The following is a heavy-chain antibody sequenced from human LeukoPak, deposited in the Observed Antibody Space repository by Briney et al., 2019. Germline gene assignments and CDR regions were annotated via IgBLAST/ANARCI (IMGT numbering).Heavy chain of an antibody. CDR3: AKRRYYDSSGYDFDY. Sequence: PGGSLRLSCAASGFTFSSYAMSWVRQAPGKGLEWVSGISDSGDRTQYADSVKGRFTISRDNSKNTLYLQMNTLRAEDTAVYYCAKRRYYDSSGYDFDYWGQGTLVTVSS. CDR1: GFTFSSYA. V-gene: IGHV3-23*01. CDR2: ISDSGDRT. D-gene: IGHD3-22*01. J-gene: IGHJ4*02.